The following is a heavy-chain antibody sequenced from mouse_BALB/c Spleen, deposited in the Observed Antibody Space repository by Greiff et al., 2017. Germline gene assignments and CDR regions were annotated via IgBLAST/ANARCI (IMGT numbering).Heavy chain of an antibody. D-gene: IGHD1-1*01. Sequence: VQLMESGGGLVQPGGSLRLSCATSGFTFSDFYMEWVRQPPGKRLEWIAASRNKANDYTTEYSASVKGRFIVSRDTSQSILYLQMNALRAEDTAIYYCARDYYGSSNWYFDVWGAGTTVTVSS. CDR3: ARDYYGSSNWYFDV. CDR2: SRNKANDYTT. CDR1: GFTFSDFY. V-gene: IGHV7-1*02. J-gene: IGHJ1*01.